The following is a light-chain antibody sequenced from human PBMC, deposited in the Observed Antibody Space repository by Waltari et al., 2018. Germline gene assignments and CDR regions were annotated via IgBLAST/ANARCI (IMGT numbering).Light chain of an antibody. V-gene: IGKV4-1*01. J-gene: IGKJ4*01. CDR3: QQYYTTPLT. CDR1: QSLLYSFDKKNY. Sequence: DIVMTQSPDSLAVSLGERATINCKSSQSLLYSFDKKNYLAWYKQKPGQPPKLLIQWASTRDSGVPDRFSGSGSGTDFTLTILSLQAEDVAVYYCQQYYTTPLTFGGGTKVEIK. CDR2: WAS.